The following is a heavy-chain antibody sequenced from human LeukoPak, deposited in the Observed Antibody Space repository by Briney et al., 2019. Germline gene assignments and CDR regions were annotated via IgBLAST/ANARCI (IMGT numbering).Heavy chain of an antibody. CDR2: VSTDGDT. Sequence: GALRLSCAASGFNFMRYAMSWVRQAPGKGLEWVSSVSTDGDTYYTDSVKGRFTISRDGSTNTLFLQMISLRAGDTALYYCARSRSGSVAGTSDYWGQGTLVIVSS. V-gene: IGHV3-23*01. CDR1: GFNFMRYA. CDR3: ARSRSGSVAGTSDY. D-gene: IGHD6-19*01. J-gene: IGHJ4*02.